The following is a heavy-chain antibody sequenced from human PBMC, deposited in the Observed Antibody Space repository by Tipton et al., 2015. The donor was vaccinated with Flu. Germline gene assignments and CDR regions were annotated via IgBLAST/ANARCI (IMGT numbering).Heavy chain of an antibody. J-gene: IGHJ4*02. CDR3: ARTHYDILTGYYRGFDY. CDR2: IYYSGST. CDR1: GGSISSGGYY. Sequence: LRLSCTVSGGSISSGGYYWSWIRQHPGKGLEWIGYIYYSGSTYYNPSLKSRVTISVDTSKNQFSLKLSSVTAADTAVYYCARTHYDILTGYYRGFDYWGQGTLVTVSS. D-gene: IGHD3-9*01. V-gene: IGHV4-31*02.